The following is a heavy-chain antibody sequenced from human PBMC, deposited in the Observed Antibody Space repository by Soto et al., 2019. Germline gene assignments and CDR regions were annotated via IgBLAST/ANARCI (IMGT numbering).Heavy chain of an antibody. D-gene: IGHD2-15*01. J-gene: IGHJ4*01. CDR3: VKARVFELLQFEY. CDR2: ISSNGGST. CDR1: GVTFRSYA. Sequence: GWSLRLSCSASGVTFRSYAIHWIRQAPGKGLEYVSAISSNGGSTYYADSVKGRFTISRDNSKNTLYLQMSSLRAEDTAAYYCVKARVFELLQFEYSVPGTLASVPS. V-gene: IGHV3-64D*06.